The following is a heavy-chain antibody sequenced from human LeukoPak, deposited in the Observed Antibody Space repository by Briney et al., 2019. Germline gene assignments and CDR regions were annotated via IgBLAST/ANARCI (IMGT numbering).Heavy chain of an antibody. CDR1: GYTFTSYD. CDR3: ARPQGRYDNYYYMDV. Sequence: ASVKVSCKASGYTFTSYDINWVRQATGQGLEWMGGIIPIFGTANYAQKFQGRVTITTDESTSTAYMELSSLRSEDTAVYYCARPQGRYDNYYYMDVWGKGTTVTVSS. D-gene: IGHD3-22*01. V-gene: IGHV1-69*05. J-gene: IGHJ6*03. CDR2: IIPIFGTA.